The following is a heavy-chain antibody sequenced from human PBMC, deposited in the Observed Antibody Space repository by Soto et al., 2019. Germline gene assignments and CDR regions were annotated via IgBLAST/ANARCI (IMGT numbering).Heavy chain of an antibody. CDR2: IIPIFCTA. J-gene: IGHJ6*02. Sequence: SVKVSCKASGGTFSSYAISWVRQAPGQGLEWMGGIIPIFCTANYAQKFQGRVTITADESTSTAYMELSSLRSEDTAVYYCARDELAGCGGDCYYYYYYGMDVWGQGTTVTVSS. CDR3: ARDELAGCGGDCYYYYYYGMDV. V-gene: IGHV1-69*13. D-gene: IGHD2-21*02. CDR1: GGTFSSYA.